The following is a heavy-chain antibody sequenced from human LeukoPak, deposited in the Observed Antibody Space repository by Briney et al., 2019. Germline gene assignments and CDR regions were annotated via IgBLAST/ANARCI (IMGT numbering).Heavy chain of an antibody. V-gene: IGHV1-69*05. CDR3: ARRGLAAAEGDY. CDR1: GGTFSSYA. D-gene: IGHD6-13*01. J-gene: IGHJ4*02. CDR2: IIPIFGTA. Sequence: SVKVSCKASGGTFSSYAISWVRQAPGQGLEWMGGIIPIFGTANYAQKFQGRVTMTRNTSISTAYMELSSLRSEDTAVYYCARRGLAAAEGDYWGQGTLVTVSS.